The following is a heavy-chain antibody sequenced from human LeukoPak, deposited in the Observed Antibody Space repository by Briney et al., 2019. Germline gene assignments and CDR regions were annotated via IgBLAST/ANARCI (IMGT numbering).Heavy chain of an antibody. CDR2: ISSSSSST. CDR3: ARLGRQQVYYYYMDV. J-gene: IGHJ6*03. D-gene: IGHD6-13*01. V-gene: IGHV3-48*01. Sequence: GGSLRLSCAASGFTFTTYSMNWVRQAPGKGLEWVSYISSSSSSTYYADSLKGRFTISRDNAKNSLYLQMNNLRAEDTAVHYCARLGRQQVYYYYMDVWGKGTTVTVPS. CDR1: GFTFTTYS.